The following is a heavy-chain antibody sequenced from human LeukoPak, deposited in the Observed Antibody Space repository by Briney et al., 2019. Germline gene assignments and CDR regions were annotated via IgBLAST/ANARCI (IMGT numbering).Heavy chain of an antibody. CDR3: ARLWFGEFLWDAFDY. V-gene: IGHV1-2*02. Sequence: ASVKVSCKASGYTFTGYYMHWVRQAPGQGLEWMGWINPNSGGTNYAQKFQGRVTMTRDTSISTAYMELSRLRSDDTAVYYCARLWFGEFLWDAFDYWGQGTLVTVSS. CDR1: GYTFTGYY. D-gene: IGHD3-10*01. CDR2: INPNSGGT. J-gene: IGHJ4*02.